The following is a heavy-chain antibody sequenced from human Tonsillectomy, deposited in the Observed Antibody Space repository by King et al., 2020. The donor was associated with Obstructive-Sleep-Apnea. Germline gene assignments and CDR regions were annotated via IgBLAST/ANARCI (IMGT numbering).Heavy chain of an antibody. CDR2: IRFDGSNK. CDR3: AKDTEFCSGGSCYSDYFDY. D-gene: IGHD2-15*01. CDR1: GFTFSSYG. V-gene: IGHV3-30*02. Sequence: VQLVESGGGVVQPGRSLRLSCAASGFTFSSYGMHWVRQAPGKGLEWGAFIRFDGSNKYNADSVKGRFTISRDNSKNTLYLQMNSLRAEDTAVYYCAKDTEFCSGGSCYSDYFDYWGQGTLVTVSS. J-gene: IGHJ4*02.